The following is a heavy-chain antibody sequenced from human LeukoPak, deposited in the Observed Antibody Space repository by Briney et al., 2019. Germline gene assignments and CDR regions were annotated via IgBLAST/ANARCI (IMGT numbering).Heavy chain of an antibody. Sequence: GGSLRLSCTASGFTFSRNGMQWVRQAPGKGLEWVAVISYDGSNKYYADSVKGRFTISRDNSKNTLYLQMNSLRAEDTALYYCAKGDSGYYTFFDYWGQGTMVTVSS. CDR1: GFTFSRNG. V-gene: IGHV3-30*18. J-gene: IGHJ4*02. CDR3: AKGDSGYYTFFDY. CDR2: ISYDGSNK. D-gene: IGHD3-22*01.